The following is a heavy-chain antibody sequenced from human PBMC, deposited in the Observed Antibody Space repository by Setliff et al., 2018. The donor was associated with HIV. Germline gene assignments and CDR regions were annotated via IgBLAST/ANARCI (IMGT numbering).Heavy chain of an antibody. Sequence: SGPTLVNPTQTPSLTSTFSGLSLSTSGEGVGWIRQFPGKALEWLAFIYWNNNKHYSTTLKSRLTVTRDTSNNRVVFTMTNMDPVDTATYYCAYSGRQLRGPYFDFWGQGTLVTVSS. D-gene: IGHD1-1*01. CDR2: IYWNNNK. CDR3: AYSGRQLRGPYFDF. J-gene: IGHJ4*02. V-gene: IGHV2-5*01. CDR1: GLSLSTSGEG.